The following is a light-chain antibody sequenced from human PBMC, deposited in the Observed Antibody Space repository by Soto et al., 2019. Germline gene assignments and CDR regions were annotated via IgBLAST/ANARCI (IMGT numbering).Light chain of an antibody. Sequence: QSVLTQPASVSGSPGQSITISCTGTSSDVGGYNYVSWYQQHPGKAPKLMIYDVSYRPSGFSFRFSGSKSGNTASLTISGLQSEDEADYYCDSYTSGSSYVFGTGTKVTVL. V-gene: IGLV2-14*01. CDR3: DSYTSGSSYV. J-gene: IGLJ1*01. CDR1: SSDVGGYNY. CDR2: DVS.